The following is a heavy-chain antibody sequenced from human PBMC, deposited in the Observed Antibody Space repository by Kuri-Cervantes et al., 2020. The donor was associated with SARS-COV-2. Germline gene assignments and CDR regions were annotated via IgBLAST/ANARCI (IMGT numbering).Heavy chain of an antibody. CDR1: GGSFSGYY. D-gene: IGHD4-23*01. CDR2: INHSGST. V-gene: IGHV4-34*01. J-gene: IGHJ4*02. Sequence: SETLSLICAVYGGSFSGYYWSWIRQPPGKGLEWIGEINHSGSTNYNPSLKSRVTISVDTSKNQFSLKLSSVTAADTAVYYCARVKSVVTPDIDYWGQGTLVTVSS. CDR3: ARVKSVVTPDIDY.